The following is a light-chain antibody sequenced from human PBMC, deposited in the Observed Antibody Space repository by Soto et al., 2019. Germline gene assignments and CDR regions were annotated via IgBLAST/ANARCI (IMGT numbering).Light chain of an antibody. J-gene: IGKJ5*01. CDR3: QQYGSSPIT. V-gene: IGKV3-20*01. CDR2: AAS. CDR1: QSVTNNY. Sequence: EIVLTQSPGTLSLSPGERATLSCRASQSVTNNYLAWYQQKPGQAPRLLYAASFRPTGIPDRFRGSGSGTDFTLTISRLEPEDFTVYYCQQYGSSPITFGQGTRLEIK.